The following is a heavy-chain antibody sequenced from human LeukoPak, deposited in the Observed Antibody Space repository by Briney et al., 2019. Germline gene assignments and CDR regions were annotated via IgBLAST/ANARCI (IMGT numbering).Heavy chain of an antibody. Sequence: PSETLSLTCTVSGGSISSSSYYWGWIRQPPVKGLEWIGSIYYSGSTYYNPSLKSRVTISVDTSKNQFSLKLSSVTAADTAVYYCARHQSGSYQAYFDYWGQGTLVTVSS. CDR3: ARHQSGSYQAYFDY. D-gene: IGHD1-26*01. V-gene: IGHV4-39*01. J-gene: IGHJ4*02. CDR2: IYYSGST. CDR1: GGSISSSSYY.